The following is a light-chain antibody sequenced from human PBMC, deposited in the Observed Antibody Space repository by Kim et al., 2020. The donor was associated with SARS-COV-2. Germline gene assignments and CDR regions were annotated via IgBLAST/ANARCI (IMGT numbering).Light chain of an antibody. CDR1: QSVSSY. Sequence: PATLSLSPGERATLSCRASQSVSSYLAWYQQKPGQAPRLLIYDASNRATGIPARFSGSGSGTDFTLTISSLEPEDFAVYYCQQRGSFGQGTKLEI. CDR3: QQRGS. CDR2: DAS. J-gene: IGKJ2*03. V-gene: IGKV3-11*01.